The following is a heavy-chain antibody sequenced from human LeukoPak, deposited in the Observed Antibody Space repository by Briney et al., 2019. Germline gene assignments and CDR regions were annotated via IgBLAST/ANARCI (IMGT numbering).Heavy chain of an antibody. Sequence: SETLSLTCSVSGGPINFYWSWIRQSPGKGLEWIGCIYPNGSTSYNSPLKSRVTISLDTSKKQVSLMPKSVTAADTAVYYCARDVRRALRFNNFYPYFGMDVWGKGTTVIVST. CDR3: ARDVRRALRFNNFYPYFGMDV. J-gene: IGHJ6*04. CDR1: GGPINFY. V-gene: IGHV4-59*01. CDR2: IYPNGST. D-gene: IGHD3-3*01.